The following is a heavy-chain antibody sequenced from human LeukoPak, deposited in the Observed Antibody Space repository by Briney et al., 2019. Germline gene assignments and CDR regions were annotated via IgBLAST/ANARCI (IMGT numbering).Heavy chain of an antibody. V-gene: IGHV1-46*01. CDR2: INPSGGST. CDR3: ARAITGRLGELTFDY. D-gene: IGHD3-16*01. CDR1: GYTFTSYY. J-gene: IGHJ4*02. Sequence: ASVKVSCKASGYTFTSYYMHWVRQAPGQGLEWMGIINPSGGSTSYAQKFQGRVTMTRDMSTSTVYMELSSLRSEDTAVYYCARAITGRLGELTFDYWGQGTLVTVSS.